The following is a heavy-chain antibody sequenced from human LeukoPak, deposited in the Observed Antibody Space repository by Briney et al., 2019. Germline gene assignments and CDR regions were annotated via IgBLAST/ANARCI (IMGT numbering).Heavy chain of an antibody. CDR2: IYYSGST. Sequence: SETLSLTCTISGGFISSSSYYWGWIRQPPGKGLEWIGDIYYSGSTYYSPSLKSRVSISVDTSKYQVSLILSSVIAADTALYSCARRRYYDSTGYFDWGQGTQVTVS. CDR3: ARRRYYDSTGYFD. J-gene: IGHJ1*01. V-gene: IGHV4-39*01. D-gene: IGHD3-22*01. CDR1: GGFISSSSYY.